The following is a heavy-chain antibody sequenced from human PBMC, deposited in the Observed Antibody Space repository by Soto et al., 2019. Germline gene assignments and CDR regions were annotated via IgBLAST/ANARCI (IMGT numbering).Heavy chain of an antibody. CDR3: ARESRGYEDY. Sequence: QVQLVQSGAEVTKPGASVKVSCKASGYTFSTYGISWVRQDPGQGLEWMGWTSGNNDKKNYSQKFKGRVTMTTDTSTSTAYLELRSVSTDATARYYGARESRGYEDYWGQGTLVIVSS. V-gene: IGHV1-18*01. D-gene: IGHD5-12*01. CDR2: TSGNNDKK. CDR1: GYTFSTYG. J-gene: IGHJ4*02.